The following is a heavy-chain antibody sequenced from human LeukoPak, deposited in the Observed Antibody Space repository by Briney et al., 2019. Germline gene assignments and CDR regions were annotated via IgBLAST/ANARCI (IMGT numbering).Heavy chain of an antibody. CDR1: GGTFSSYA. J-gene: IGHJ4*02. D-gene: IGHD1-26*01. CDR3: ARGYGGATPFDY. V-gene: IGHV1-69*04. Sequence: SVKVSCKASGGTFSSYAISWVRQAPGQGLEWMGRIIPILGIAKYARKFQGRVTITADKSTSTAYMELSSLRFEDTAVYYCARGYGGATPFDYWGQGTLVTVSS. CDR2: IIPILGIA.